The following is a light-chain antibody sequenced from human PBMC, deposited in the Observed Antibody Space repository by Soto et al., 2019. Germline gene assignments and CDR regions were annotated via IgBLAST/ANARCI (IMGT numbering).Light chain of an antibody. V-gene: IGKV3-15*01. CDR1: QNISSN. Sequence: EIVMTQSPVTLSVSPGERATLSCRASQNISSNLAWYQQTPGQAPRLLISGASTRATGIPARFSGSGSGTEFTLTISSLQSEDFAVYYCQQYNNWPLTFGPGTKVDIK. J-gene: IGKJ3*01. CDR2: GAS. CDR3: QQYNNWPLT.